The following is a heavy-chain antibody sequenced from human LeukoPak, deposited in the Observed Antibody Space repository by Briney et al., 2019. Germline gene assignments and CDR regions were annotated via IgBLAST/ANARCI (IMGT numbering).Heavy chain of an antibody. CDR3: AKKPKIPYYYDSSGYYPFPFDY. CDR2: ISGSGGST. CDR1: GFTFSSYA. Sequence: GGSPRLSCAASGFTFSSYAMSWVRQAPGKGLEWVSAISGSGGSTYYADSVKGRFTISRDNSKNTLYLQMNSLRAEDTAVYYCAKKPKIPYYYDSSGYYPFPFDYWGQGTLVTVSS. D-gene: IGHD3-22*01. J-gene: IGHJ4*02. V-gene: IGHV3-23*01.